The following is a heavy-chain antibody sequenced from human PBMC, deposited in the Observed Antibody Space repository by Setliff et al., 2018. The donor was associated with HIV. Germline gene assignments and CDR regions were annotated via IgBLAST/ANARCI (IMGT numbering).Heavy chain of an antibody. CDR1: GGPFSGYY. CDR3: ASRIYYYDESRVLREEGFVP. J-gene: IGHJ5*02. Sequence: PSETLSLTCAVYGGPFSGYYWSWIRQPPGKGLEWIGSIYYSGSTYYNPSLKSRVTISVDTSKNQFSLKLTSVTAADTAMYYCASRIYYYDESRVLREEGFVPWGQGTLVTVSS. CDR2: IYYSGST. D-gene: IGHD3-22*01. V-gene: IGHV4-34*01.